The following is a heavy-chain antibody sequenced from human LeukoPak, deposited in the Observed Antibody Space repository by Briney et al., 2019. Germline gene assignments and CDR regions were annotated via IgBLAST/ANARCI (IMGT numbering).Heavy chain of an antibody. Sequence: SETLSLTCTVSGGSVSSVSYYWSWIRQPPGTGLEWLGEINHSGSTNYNPSLKSRVTISVDTSKNQFSLKLSSVTAADTAVYYCAREGGSSGYPFDYWGQGTLVTVSS. CDR2: INHSGST. D-gene: IGHD3-22*01. CDR3: AREGGSSGYPFDY. V-gene: IGHV4-39*07. CDR1: GGSVSSVSYY. J-gene: IGHJ4*02.